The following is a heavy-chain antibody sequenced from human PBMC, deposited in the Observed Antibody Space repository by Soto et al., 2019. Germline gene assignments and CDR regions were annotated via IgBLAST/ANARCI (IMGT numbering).Heavy chain of an antibody. D-gene: IGHD6-6*01. CDR1: GFTFSSYS. CDR3: ARASIAAFYYHYYIDV. V-gene: IGHV3-48*01. J-gene: IGHJ6*03. Sequence: TGGSLRLSCAASGFTFSSYSMNWVRQAPGKGLEWVSYISSSSSTIYYADSVKGRFTISRDNAKNSLYLQMNSLRAEDTAVYYCARASIAAFYYHYYIDVWGQGTTVPGSS. CDR2: ISSSSSTI.